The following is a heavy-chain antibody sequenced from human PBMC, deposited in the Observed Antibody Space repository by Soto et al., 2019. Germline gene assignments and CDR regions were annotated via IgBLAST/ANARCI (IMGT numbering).Heavy chain of an antibody. D-gene: IGHD6-6*01. Sequence: QVQLVESGGGVVQPGRSLRLSCAASGFTFSSYGMHWVRQAPGKGLEWVAVIWYDGSNKYYADSVKGRFTISRDNSKNTLYLQMNSLRAEDTAVYYCARVAALPRGPYYYYGMDVWGQGTTVTVSS. CDR1: GFTFSSYG. CDR2: IWYDGSNK. J-gene: IGHJ6*02. V-gene: IGHV3-33*01. CDR3: ARVAALPRGPYYYYGMDV.